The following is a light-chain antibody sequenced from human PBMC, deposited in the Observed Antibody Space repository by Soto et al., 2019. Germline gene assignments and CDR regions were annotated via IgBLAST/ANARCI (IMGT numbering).Light chain of an antibody. CDR2: DVT. Sequence: QSVLTQPASVSGSPGQSITISCTGTSSDVGGYNYVSWYQHHPGKAPKVMIYDVTNRPSGVSNRFSASKSGNTASLTISGLQAEDEADYYCSSFTRSSTVVFGGGTQLTVL. J-gene: IGLJ2*01. V-gene: IGLV2-14*03. CDR1: SSDVGGYNY. CDR3: SSFTRSSTVV.